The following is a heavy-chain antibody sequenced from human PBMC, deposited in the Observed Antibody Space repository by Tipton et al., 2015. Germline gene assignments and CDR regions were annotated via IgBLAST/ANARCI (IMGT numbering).Heavy chain of an antibody. CDR3: ACQDYDSLTRDYQTVDY. Sequence: TLSLTCTVSGVSISGTSYYWGWIRQPPGKGLEWIGSIYYSGDMYYNPSLKSRVTISIDRFKNQFSLKLTSVTAADTAVYYCACQDYDSLTRDYQTVDYWGQGTLVTVSS. D-gene: IGHD3-9*01. CDR2: IYYSGDM. V-gene: IGHV4-39*01. J-gene: IGHJ4*02. CDR1: GVSISGTSYY.